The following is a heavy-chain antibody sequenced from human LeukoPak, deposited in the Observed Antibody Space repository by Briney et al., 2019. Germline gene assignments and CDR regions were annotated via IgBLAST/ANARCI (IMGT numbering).Heavy chain of an antibody. CDR2: INPSGGST. D-gene: IGHD6-6*01. CDR3: VLIRDYYYYYMDV. J-gene: IGHJ6*03. CDR1: GYTFTSYY. Sequence: ASVKVSCKASGYTFTSYYMHWVPQAPGQGLEWMGIINPSGGSTSYAQKLQGRVTMTRDMSTSTVYMELSSLRSEDTAVYYCVLIRDYYYYYMDVWGKGTTVTVSS. V-gene: IGHV1-46*01.